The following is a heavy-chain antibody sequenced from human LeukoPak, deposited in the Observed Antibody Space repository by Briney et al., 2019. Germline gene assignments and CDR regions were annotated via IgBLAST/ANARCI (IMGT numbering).Heavy chain of an antibody. CDR1: GGSFSGYY. CDR2: SNHSGST. J-gene: IGHJ4*02. V-gene: IGHV4-34*01. Sequence: SETLSLTCAVYGGSFSGYYWSWIRQPPGKGLEWIGESNHSGSTNYNPSLKSRVTISVDTSKNQVSLKPSSVTAADTAVYYCARGSRSFGVVIMPFDYWGQGTLVTVSS. D-gene: IGHD3-3*01. CDR3: ARGSRSFGVVIMPFDY.